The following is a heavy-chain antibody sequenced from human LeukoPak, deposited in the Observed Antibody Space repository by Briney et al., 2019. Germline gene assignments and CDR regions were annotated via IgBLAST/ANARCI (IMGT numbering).Heavy chain of an antibody. CDR3: ATEDHTSGHAGALGFDP. J-gene: IGHJ5*02. Sequence: SGGSLRLSCAASGFTFSSYVMHWARQAPGEGLGWVAVIRQDGDGKFYGNSVKGRFTISRDNSRDTLYLQMDSLTTEDTAIYYCATEDHTSGHAGALGFDPWGQGTLVTVS. CDR1: GFTFSSYV. V-gene: IGHV3-30*03. CDR2: IRQDGDGK. D-gene: IGHD3-22*01.